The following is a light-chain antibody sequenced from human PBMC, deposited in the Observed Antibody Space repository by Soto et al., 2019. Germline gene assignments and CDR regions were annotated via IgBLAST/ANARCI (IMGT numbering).Light chain of an antibody. J-gene: IGKJ2*01. V-gene: IGKV1-9*01. CDR3: QQVNTYPHT. CDR2: AAS. CDR1: QGISSS. Sequence: DIPLTQSPSFLSASVGDRVTITCRASQGISSSLAWFQQKPGKAPKLLIYAASTLQSRVPSRFSGSGSGTDFPLTINSLQPEDFATYYCQQVNTYPHTFGQGTKLEIK.